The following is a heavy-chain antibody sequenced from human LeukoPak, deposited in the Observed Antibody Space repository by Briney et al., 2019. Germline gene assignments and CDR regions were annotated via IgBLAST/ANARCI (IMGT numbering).Heavy chain of an antibody. V-gene: IGHV3-30*18. CDR1: GFTFSSYG. D-gene: IGHD3-10*01. Sequence: GGSLRLSCVASGFTFSSYGMHWVRQAPGKGLEWVAVISFDGSTKYFADSVKGRFTISRDNSKNTLYLQMNSLRAEDTAVYYCAKDYYGSGSYGYFDYWGQGTLVTVSS. J-gene: IGHJ4*02. CDR3: AKDYYGSGSYGYFDY. CDR2: ISFDGSTK.